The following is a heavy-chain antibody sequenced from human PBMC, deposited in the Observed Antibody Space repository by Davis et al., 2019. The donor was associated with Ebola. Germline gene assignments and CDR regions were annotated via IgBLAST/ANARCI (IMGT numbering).Heavy chain of an antibody. D-gene: IGHD4/OR15-4a*01. CDR1: GFTFSSYA. Sequence: GESLKISCAASGFTFSSYAMHWVRQAPGKGLEWVAVISYDGSNKYYADSVEGRFTISRDNSKNTLYLQMNSLRAEDTAVYYCARRLYGVRWYYYYGMDVWGQGTTVTVSS. CDR2: ISYDGSNK. J-gene: IGHJ6*02. CDR3: ARRLYGVRWYYYYGMDV. V-gene: IGHV3-30-3*01.